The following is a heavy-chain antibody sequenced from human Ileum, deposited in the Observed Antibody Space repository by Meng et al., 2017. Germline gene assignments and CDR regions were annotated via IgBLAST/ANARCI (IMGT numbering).Heavy chain of an antibody. V-gene: IGHV3-23*01. CDR3: AFDF. J-gene: IGHJ4*02. Sequence: VQLWQAGGGLVESGGSLRLSCAASGFPFSFYAMGWVRQAPGQGLELVSAISASGDSTYYADSVKGRFTVSRDNSKYTLYLQMESLRAEDTAMYYCAFDFWGQGTLVTVFS. CDR2: ISASGDST. CDR1: GFPFSFYA.